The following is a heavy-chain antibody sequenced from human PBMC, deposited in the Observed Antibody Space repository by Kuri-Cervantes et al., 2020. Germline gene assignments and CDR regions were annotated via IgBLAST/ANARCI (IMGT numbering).Heavy chain of an antibody. J-gene: IGHJ4*02. Sequence: GGSLRLSCGVSGLNVGNTYMTWVRQPPGKGLEFVSIIYTGGSTSYADSVKGRFTISRDNSKNTLYLQMNSLRAEDTAVYYCAKGPDDYGDYPTEDYWGQGTLVTVSS. CDR1: GLNVGNTY. CDR2: IYTGGST. CDR3: AKGPDDYGDYPTEDY. D-gene: IGHD4-17*01. V-gene: IGHV3-53*05.